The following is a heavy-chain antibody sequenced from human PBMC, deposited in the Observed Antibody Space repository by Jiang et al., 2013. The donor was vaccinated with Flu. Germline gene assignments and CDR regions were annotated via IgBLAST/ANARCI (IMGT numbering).Heavy chain of an antibody. Sequence: GYTFTSYAIHWVRQVPGQRLEWMGWINAGNGNTRYSQQFQGRVTITRDTSASTAYIELSSLRSEDTAVYYCAREYYDSGSYHDYWGQGTLVTVSS. CDR3: AREYYDSGSYHDY. D-gene: IGHD3-10*01. CDR1: GYTFTSYA. CDR2: INAGNGNT. V-gene: IGHV1-3*01. J-gene: IGHJ4*02.